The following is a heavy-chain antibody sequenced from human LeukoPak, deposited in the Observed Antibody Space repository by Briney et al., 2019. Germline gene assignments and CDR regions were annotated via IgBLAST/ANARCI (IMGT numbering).Heavy chain of an antibody. CDR3: ARRISGSYLDY. V-gene: IGHV3-48*02. D-gene: IGHD3-10*01. Sequence: GGSLRLSCAASGFASSTYGMNWVRQAPGKGLEWISYITSRSTTYYADSVRGRFTISRDNAKNSLYLEMNGLRDDDTAVYYCARRISGSYLDYWGKGTLVTVSS. CDR2: ITSRSTT. J-gene: IGHJ4*02. CDR1: GFASSTYG.